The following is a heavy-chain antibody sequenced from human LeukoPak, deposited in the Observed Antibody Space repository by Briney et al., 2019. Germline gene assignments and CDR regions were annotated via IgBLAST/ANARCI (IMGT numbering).Heavy chain of an antibody. CDR3: AKDTCSSTSCYFIYYYYMDV. Sequence: GGSLRLSCAASGFTFSSYAMSWVRQAPGKGLEWVSAISGSGGSTYYADSVKRRFTISRDNSKNTLYLQMNSLRAEDTAVYYCAKDTCSSTSCYFIYYYYMDVWGKGTTVTVSS. CDR1: GFTFSSYA. D-gene: IGHD2-2*01. J-gene: IGHJ6*03. V-gene: IGHV3-23*01. CDR2: ISGSGGST.